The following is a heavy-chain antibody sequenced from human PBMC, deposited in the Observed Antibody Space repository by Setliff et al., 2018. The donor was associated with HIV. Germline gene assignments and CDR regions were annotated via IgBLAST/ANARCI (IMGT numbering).Heavy chain of an antibody. J-gene: IGHJ5*02. CDR2: IYYSGNT. V-gene: IGHV4-39*01. CDR3: VRRVYYDFWSGYYLSISKWFDP. Sequence: SETLSLTCIVSGGSISNSSHYWGWIRQPPGKGLEWVGSIYYSGNTHYNPSLKSRVSMSVDTSKNQFSLKLNSVTAADTAVYYCVRRVYYDFWSGYYLSISKWFDPWGQGILVTDSS. CDR1: GGSISNSSHY. D-gene: IGHD3-3*01.